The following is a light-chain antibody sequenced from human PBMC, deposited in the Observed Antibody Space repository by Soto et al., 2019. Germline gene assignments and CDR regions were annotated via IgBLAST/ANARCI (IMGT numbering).Light chain of an antibody. CDR1: SSDVGGYNY. V-gene: IGLV2-14*01. Sequence: QAVVTQPASVSGSPGQSITISCTGTSSDVGGYNYVSWYQQHPGKAPKLMIYEVNNRPSGVSDRFSGSKSGNTASLTISGLQAEDEADYYCSSYASGSTLRVFGGGTKLTVL. CDR3: SSYASGSTLRV. CDR2: EVN. J-gene: IGLJ3*02.